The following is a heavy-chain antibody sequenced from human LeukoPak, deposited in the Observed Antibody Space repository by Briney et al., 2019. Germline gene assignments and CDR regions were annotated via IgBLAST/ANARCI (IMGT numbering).Heavy chain of an antibody. CDR3: ARETMGATNYFDY. V-gene: IGHV3-48*01. D-gene: IGHD1-26*01. CDR2: ISSSSTI. CDR1: AFIFSGHW. Sequence: GGSLRLSCEGSAFIFSGHWMNWVRQAPGKGLEWVSYISSSSTIYYADSVKGRFTISRDNAKNSLYLQMNSLRAEDTAVYYCARETMGATNYFDYWGQGTLVTVSS. J-gene: IGHJ4*02.